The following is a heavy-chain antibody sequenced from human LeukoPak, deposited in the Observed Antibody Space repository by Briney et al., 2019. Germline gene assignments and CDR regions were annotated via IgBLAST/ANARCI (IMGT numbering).Heavy chain of an antibody. CDR1: GFTFSSYA. J-gene: IGHJ5*02. CDR2: IAYDGGNK. V-gene: IGHV3-30-3*01. CDR3: ARTRGGNWFDP. Sequence: GGSLRLSCAASGFTFSSYAVHWVRQAPGKGLEWVAVIAYDGGNKYHADSVKGRFTISRDNSKNTLYLQMNSLRAEDTAVYYCARTRGGNWFDPWGQGTLVTVSS.